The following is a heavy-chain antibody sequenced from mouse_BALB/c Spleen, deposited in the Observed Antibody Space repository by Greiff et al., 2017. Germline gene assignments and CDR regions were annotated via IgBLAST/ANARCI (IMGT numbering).Heavy chain of an antibody. V-gene: IGHV14-3*02. D-gene: IGHD1-1*01. CDR2: IDPANGNT. CDR1: GFNIKDTY. CDR3: ASHYYGSSYYFDY. J-gene: IGHJ2*01. Sequence: EVQLQQSGAELVNPWASVKLSCTASGFNIKDTYMHWVKQRPEQGLEWIGRIDPANGNTKYDPKFQGKATITADTSSNTAYLQLSSLTSEDTAVYYCASHYYGSSYYFDYWGQGTTLTVSS.